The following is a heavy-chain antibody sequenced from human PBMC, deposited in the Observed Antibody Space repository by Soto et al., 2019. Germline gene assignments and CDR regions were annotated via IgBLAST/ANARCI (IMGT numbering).Heavy chain of an antibody. V-gene: IGHV3-9*01. Sequence: EVQLVESGGGLVQPGRSLRLSCAASGFTFDDYAMHWVRQAPGKGLEWVSGISWNSGSIGYADSVKGRFTISRDNAKNSLYLQMNSLRAEDTALYYCAKDTFYRSGSYYKGGVWWFDPWGQGTLVTVSS. CDR1: GFTFDDYA. CDR3: AKDTFYRSGSYYKGGVWWFDP. CDR2: ISWNSGSI. J-gene: IGHJ5*02. D-gene: IGHD3-10*01.